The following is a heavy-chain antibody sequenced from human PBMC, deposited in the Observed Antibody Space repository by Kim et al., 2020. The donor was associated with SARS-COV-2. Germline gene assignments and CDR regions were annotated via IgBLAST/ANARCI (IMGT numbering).Heavy chain of an antibody. Sequence: PSLESRVTISVDTSKNQFSQKLSSVTAADTAVYYCARPLGRNYYYGMDVWGQGTTVTVSS. V-gene: IGHV4-34*01. D-gene: IGHD7-27*01. J-gene: IGHJ6*02. CDR3: ARPLGRNYYYGMDV.